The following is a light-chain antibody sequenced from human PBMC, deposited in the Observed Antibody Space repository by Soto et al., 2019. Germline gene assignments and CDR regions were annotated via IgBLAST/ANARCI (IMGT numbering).Light chain of an antibody. V-gene: IGKV1-9*01. Sequence: IPLTQSPSSLSASVRDRVTITCRASQGINTFLAWYQQKPGKAPKLLIYAASTLQSGVPSRFSGSGSGTDFTLTISSLKNEDFATYYCQQHESYTSTFGGGTKVDIK. CDR2: AAS. CDR3: QQHESYTST. J-gene: IGKJ4*01. CDR1: QGINTF.